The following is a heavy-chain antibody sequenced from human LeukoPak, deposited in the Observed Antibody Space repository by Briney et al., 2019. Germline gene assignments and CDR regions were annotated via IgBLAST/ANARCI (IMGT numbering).Heavy chain of an antibody. CDR3: ARGGSSIVSY. V-gene: IGHV3-74*01. CDR1: GFTFSSYW. Sequence: GGSLRLSCAASGFTFSSYWMHWVRQAPGKGLVWVSRINRDGSSTNYADSVKGRFTISRDNAKNTLYLQMNSLRAEDTAVYYCARGGSSIVSYWGQGTLVTVSS. CDR2: INRDGSST. D-gene: IGHD6-13*01. J-gene: IGHJ4*02.